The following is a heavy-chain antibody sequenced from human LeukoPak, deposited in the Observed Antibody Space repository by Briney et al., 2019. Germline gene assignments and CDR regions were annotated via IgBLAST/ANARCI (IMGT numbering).Heavy chain of an antibody. CDR1: GFTFSSYA. Sequence: PGGSLRLSCAASGFTFSSYAMSWVRQAPGKGLEWVSAISGSGGSTYYADSVKGRFTISRDNSKNTLYLQMNSLRAEDTAVYYCAKFCSGGSCYDHFDYWGQGTLVTVSS. J-gene: IGHJ4*02. V-gene: IGHV3-23*01. CDR3: AKFCSGGSCYDHFDY. D-gene: IGHD2-15*01. CDR2: ISGSGGST.